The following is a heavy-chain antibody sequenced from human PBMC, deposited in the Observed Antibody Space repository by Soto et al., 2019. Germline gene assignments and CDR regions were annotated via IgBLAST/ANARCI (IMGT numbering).Heavy chain of an antibody. CDR3: AREGGAVAGKGHYYYYSGMDV. J-gene: IGHJ6*02. CDR1: GYTFTSYG. Sequence: VASVKVSCKASGYTFTSYGISWVRQAPGQGLEWMGWISAYNGNTNYAQKLQGRVTMTTDTSTSTAYMELRSLRSDDTAVYYCAREGGAVAGKGHYYYYSGMDVWGQGTTVTVSS. D-gene: IGHD6-19*01. CDR2: ISAYNGNT. V-gene: IGHV1-18*04.